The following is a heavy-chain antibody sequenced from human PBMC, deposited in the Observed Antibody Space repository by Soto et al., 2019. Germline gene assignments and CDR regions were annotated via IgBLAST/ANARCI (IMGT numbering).Heavy chain of an antibody. Sequence: QVQLVQSGAEVKKPGASVKISCKASGYTFTSYAIHWVRQAPGQRLEWLGWINGDTGKSRYSQKFQGRVTITRVTSASTAYMELSTLSSEDSAVYYCARDPHYYDSTGYCLDYWGQGTLITVSS. D-gene: IGHD3-22*01. J-gene: IGHJ4*02. CDR3: ARDPHYYDSTGYCLDY. CDR2: INGDTGKS. V-gene: IGHV1-3*01. CDR1: GYTFTSYA.